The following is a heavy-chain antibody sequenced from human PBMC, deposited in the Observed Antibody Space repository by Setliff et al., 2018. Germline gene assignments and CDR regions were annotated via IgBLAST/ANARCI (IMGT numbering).Heavy chain of an antibody. CDR3: VRSGKFGMRFWFDQ. V-gene: IGHV1-2*02. J-gene: IGHJ5*02. D-gene: IGHD1-26*01. CDR1: GNRFTDYN. Sequence: PGESLKISCKASGNRFTDYNLHWVRQAPGQGLDWMGWINPNSGDTHSAQKFQGRVTMTRDTSINTAYMELSSLTSDDTAFYYCVRSGKFGMRFWFDQWGQGTLVTVSS. CDR2: INPNSGDT.